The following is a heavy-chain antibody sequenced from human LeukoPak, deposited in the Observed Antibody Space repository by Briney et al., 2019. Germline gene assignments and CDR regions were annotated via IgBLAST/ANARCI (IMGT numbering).Heavy chain of an antibody. D-gene: IGHD3-10*01. CDR1: GGSISSGDYY. CDR3: ARYGSGSYPYYYGMDV. CDR2: IYYSGST. J-gene: IGHJ6*02. V-gene: IGHV4-30-4*08. Sequence: SQTLSLTCTVSGGSISSGDYYWSWIRQPPGKGLEWIGYIYYSGSTNYNPSLKSRVTISVDTSKNQFSLRLSSVTAADTAVYYCARYGSGSYPYYYGMDVWGQGTTVTVSS.